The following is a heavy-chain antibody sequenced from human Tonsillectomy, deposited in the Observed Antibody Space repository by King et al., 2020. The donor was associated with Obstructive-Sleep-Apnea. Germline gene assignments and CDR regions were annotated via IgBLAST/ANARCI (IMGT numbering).Heavy chain of an antibody. D-gene: IGHD3-9*01. J-gene: IGHJ4*02. Sequence: VQLQESGPGLVKPSETLSLTCTVSGGSISSYYWSWIRQPPGKGLEWIGYIYYSGSTNYNPSLKSRGTISVDTAKNQFSLKRRSVTAAVTAVYYCARSLNYDILTGYYSPLVTLGYFDYWGQGTLVTVSS. CDR1: GGSISSYY. V-gene: IGHV4-59*01. CDR2: IYYSGST. CDR3: ARSLNYDILTGYYSPLVTLGYFDY.